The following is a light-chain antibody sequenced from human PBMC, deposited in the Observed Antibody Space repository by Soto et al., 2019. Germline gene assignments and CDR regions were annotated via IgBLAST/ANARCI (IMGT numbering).Light chain of an antibody. CDR3: QQYNNWPPIT. CDR1: QSVLFSSNNKNY. J-gene: IGKJ4*01. V-gene: IGKV4-1*01. CDR2: GAS. Sequence: DIVMTQSPDSLAVSLGEGATINCKSSQSVLFSSNNKNYLAWYQQKPGQAPRLLIYGASTRATGIPARFSGSGSGTDFTLTISSLQSEDFAVYYCQQYNNWPPITFGGGTKVDI.